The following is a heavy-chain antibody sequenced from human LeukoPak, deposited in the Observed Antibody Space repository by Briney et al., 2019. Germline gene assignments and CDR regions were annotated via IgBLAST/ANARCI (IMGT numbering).Heavy chain of an antibody. CDR1: GFTLSSYK. D-gene: IGHD3-10*01. CDR2: ITSSGTNM. CDR3: ARDYYASGSYNSWASDI. V-gene: IGHV3-48*03. Sequence: PGGSLRLSCTASGFTLSSYKMKWVRQAPGKGLEWVSYITSSGTNMYCADSVKGRFTISRDNAKNSLYLQMNSLRAEDTGVYYCARDYYASGSYNSWASDIWGQGTMVTVS. J-gene: IGHJ3*02.